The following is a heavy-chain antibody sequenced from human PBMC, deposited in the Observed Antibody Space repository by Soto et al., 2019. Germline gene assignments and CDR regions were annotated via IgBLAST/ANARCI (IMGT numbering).Heavy chain of an antibody. CDR1: GYSFTSYW. CDR2: IYPGDSDT. J-gene: IGHJ6*02. Sequence: PGESLKISCKGSGYSFTSYWIGWVRQMPGKGLEWMGVIYPGDSDTSYSPSFQGQVTISADKSISTAYLQWSSLKASDSAMYYCARFYYDSSGYLPSPYYYYYGMDVWGQGTTVTVSS. V-gene: IGHV5-51*01. CDR3: ARFYYDSSGYLPSPYYYYYGMDV. D-gene: IGHD3-22*01.